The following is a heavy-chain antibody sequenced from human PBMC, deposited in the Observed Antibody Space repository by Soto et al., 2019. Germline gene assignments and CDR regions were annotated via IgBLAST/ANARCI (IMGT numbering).Heavy chain of an antibody. CDR2: INPSGGST. CDR1: GYTFTSYY. Sequence: ASVKVSCKASGYTFTSYYMHWVRQAPGQGLEWMGIINPSGGSTSYAQKFQGRVTMTRDTSTSTVYMELSSLRSEDTAVYYCARGVEYYDFWCGTQTGNWFDPWGQRTLVTVSS. J-gene: IGHJ5*02. CDR3: ARGVEYYDFWCGTQTGNWFDP. D-gene: IGHD3-3*01. V-gene: IGHV1-46*01.